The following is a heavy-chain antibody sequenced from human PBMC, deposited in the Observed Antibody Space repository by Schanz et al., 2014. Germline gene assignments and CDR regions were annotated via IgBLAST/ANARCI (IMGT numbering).Heavy chain of an antibody. CDR1: GFTFSSYS. CDR3: ARGRFGELSAFDI. J-gene: IGHJ3*02. Sequence: EVQLVESGGGLVQPGGSLRLSCAASGFTFSSYSMNWVRQAPGRGLEWVSAISGSGGSTYYADSVKGRFTISRYNSKNTLYLQMNSLRAEDTAVYYCARGRFGELSAFDIWGQGTMVTVSS. D-gene: IGHD3-10*01. V-gene: IGHV3-23*04. CDR2: ISGSGGST.